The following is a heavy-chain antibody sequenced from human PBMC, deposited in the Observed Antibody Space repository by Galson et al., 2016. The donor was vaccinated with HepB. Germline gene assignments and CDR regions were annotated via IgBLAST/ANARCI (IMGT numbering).Heavy chain of an antibody. CDR3: ARYTGFCDY. V-gene: IGHV1-18*04. CDR1: GYTFNTHG. CDR2: SSTYNGDA. J-gene: IGHJ4*02. Sequence: SVKVSCKASGYTFNTHGITCVRQAPGQGLEWMGWSSTYNGDANYEQKFQTRVTMTTDTSTRTAYMELRSLRSDDTAVYYCARYTGFCDYWGQGTQVTVSS. D-gene: IGHD1-1*01.